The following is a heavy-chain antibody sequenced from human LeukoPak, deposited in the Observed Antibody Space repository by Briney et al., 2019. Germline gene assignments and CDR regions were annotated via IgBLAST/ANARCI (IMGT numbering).Heavy chain of an antibody. CDR2: FDPEDGET. D-gene: IGHD5-12*01. CDR3: AIRDSGYDDYYYYYMDV. Sequence: ASVKVSCKVSGYTLTELSMHWVRQVPGKGLEWMGGFDPEDGETIYAQKFQGRVTITADESTSTAYMELSSLRSEDTAVYYCAIRDSGYDDYYYYYMDVWGKGTTVTISS. J-gene: IGHJ6*03. CDR1: GYTLTELS. V-gene: IGHV1-24*01.